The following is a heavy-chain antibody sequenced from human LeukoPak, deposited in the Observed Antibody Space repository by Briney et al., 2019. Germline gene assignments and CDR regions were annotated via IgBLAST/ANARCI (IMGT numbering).Heavy chain of an antibody. J-gene: IGHJ5*02. Sequence: SGPTLVNPTQTLTLTCTFSGFSLNTSGVGVGWIRQPPGKALEWLALIYWDDDKRYSPSLKSRLTITKDTSKNQVVLTMTNMDPVDTATYYCTHRPVGELSTWFDPWGQGTLVTVSS. CDR1: GFSLNTSGVG. V-gene: IGHV2-5*02. CDR2: IYWDDDK. CDR3: THRPVGELSTWFDP. D-gene: IGHD3-10*01.